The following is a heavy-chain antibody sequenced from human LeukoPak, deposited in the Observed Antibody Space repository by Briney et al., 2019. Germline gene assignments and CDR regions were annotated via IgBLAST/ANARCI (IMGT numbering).Heavy chain of an antibody. J-gene: IGHJ4*02. CDR2: INPNSGGT. D-gene: IGHD2-2*01. Sequence: ASVKVSCKASGYTFTGYYMHWVRQAPGQGLEWMGWINPNSGGTNYAQKFQGRVTMTRDMSTTTVYLGLNSLRSEDTAVYYCARGGCSTTSCYHFDSWGQRTLVTVSS. V-gene: IGHV1-2*02. CDR1: GYTFTGYY. CDR3: ARGGCSTTSCYHFDS.